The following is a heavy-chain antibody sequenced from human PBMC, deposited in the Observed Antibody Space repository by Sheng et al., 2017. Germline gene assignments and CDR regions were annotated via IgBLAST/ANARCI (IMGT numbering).Heavy chain of an antibody. CDR2: IYYSGNT. CDR1: GGSISSSSYY. Sequence: QLQLQESGPGLVKSSETLSLTCTVSGGSISSSSYYWGWIRQPPGKGLEWIGSIYYSGNTYYNPSLKSRVTISVDTSKNQFSLKLSSVTAADTAVYFCARDDSTHYYDSSGYLGYWGQGTLVTVSS. D-gene: IGHD3-22*01. J-gene: IGHJ4*02. V-gene: IGHV4-39*07. CDR3: ARDDSTHYYDSSGYLGY.